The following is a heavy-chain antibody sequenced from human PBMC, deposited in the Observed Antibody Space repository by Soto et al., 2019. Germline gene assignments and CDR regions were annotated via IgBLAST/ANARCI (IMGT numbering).Heavy chain of an antibody. D-gene: IGHD3-10*01. V-gene: IGHV4-39*02. CDR3: AKTTYYYGSGSYYRWFDP. CDR1: GDSISSNNYY. J-gene: IGHJ5*02. Sequence: SWDTLSLTFNVSGDSISSNNYYGVGIRHPPGKGLEWIGEINHSGSTNYNPSLKSRVTISVDTSKNYFSLNLSSVTAADTAVFYCAKTTYYYGSGSYYRWFDPWGHGTLVTVSS. CDR2: INHSGST.